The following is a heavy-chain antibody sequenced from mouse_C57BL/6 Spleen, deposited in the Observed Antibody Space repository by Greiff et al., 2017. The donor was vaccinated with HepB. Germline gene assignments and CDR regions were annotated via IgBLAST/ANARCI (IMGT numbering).Heavy chain of an antibody. D-gene: IGHD3-2*02. Sequence: QVQLKQSGAELMKPGASVKLSCKATGYTFTGYWIEWVKQRPGHGLEWIGEILPGSGSTNYNEKCKGKATFTADTSSNTAYMQLSSLTTEDSAIYYCARRGAAQAISAWFAYWGQGTLVTVSA. CDR2: ILPGSGST. V-gene: IGHV1-9*01. CDR3: ARRGAAQAISAWFAY. CDR1: GYTFTGYW. J-gene: IGHJ3*01.